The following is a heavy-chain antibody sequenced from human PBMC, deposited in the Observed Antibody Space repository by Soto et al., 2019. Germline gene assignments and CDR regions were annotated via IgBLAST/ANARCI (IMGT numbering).Heavy chain of an antibody. Sequence: QVQLQESGPGLVKPSQTLSLTCTVSGGSISSGDYYCSWIRQPPGKGLEWIGYIYYSVSTYYNPYLKHRVTISVDTSKNQFSLKLSSVTAADTAVYYCARERPEVSRLDPWGQGTLVTVSS. J-gene: IGHJ5*02. CDR1: GGSISSGDYY. CDR3: ARERPEVSRLDP. D-gene: IGHD6-13*01. CDR2: IYYSVST. V-gene: IGHV4-30-4*01.